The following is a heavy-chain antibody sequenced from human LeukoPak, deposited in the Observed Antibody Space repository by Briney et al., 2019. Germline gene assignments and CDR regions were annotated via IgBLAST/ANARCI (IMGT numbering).Heavy chain of an antibody. V-gene: IGHV3-23*01. CDR3: AKALHTDYYDSSGYYHPLDY. Sequence: GGSLRLSCAASGFTFSSYAMSWVRQAPGKGLEWVSAISGSGGSTYYADSVKGRFTISRDNSKNTLYLQMNSRRAEDTAVYYCAKALHTDYYDSSGYYHPLDYWGQGTLVTVSS. CDR2: ISGSGGST. D-gene: IGHD3-22*01. CDR1: GFTFSSYA. J-gene: IGHJ4*02.